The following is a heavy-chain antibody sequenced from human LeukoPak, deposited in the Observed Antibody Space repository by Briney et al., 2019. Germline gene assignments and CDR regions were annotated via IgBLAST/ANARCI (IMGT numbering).Heavy chain of an antibody. J-gene: IGHJ3*02. CDR2: IYHSGST. Sequence: SETLSLTCTVSGGSISSYYWSWIRQPPGKGLEWIGYIYHSGSTNYNPSLKSRVTISVDTSKNQFSLKLSSVTAADTAVYYCARAVSSSWGAFDIWGQGTMVTVSS. CDR3: ARAVSSSWGAFDI. V-gene: IGHV4-59*01. CDR1: GGSISSYY. D-gene: IGHD6-13*01.